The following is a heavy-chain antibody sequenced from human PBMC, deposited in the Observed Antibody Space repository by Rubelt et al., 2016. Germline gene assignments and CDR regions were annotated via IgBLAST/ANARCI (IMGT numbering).Heavy chain of an antibody. CDR2: INRGGDT. D-gene: IGHD2-15*01. CDR3: ARSFMVVSAIDY. CDR1: GGSFSGSY. J-gene: IGHJ4*02. V-gene: IGHV4-34*01. Sequence: QVQLQQWGAGLLKPSETLSLTCAIYGGSFSGSYWSWIRQPPGKGLEWIGEINRGGDTSYNPSLKSRVTISEDTSKNQFSLKLRSVTAADTAVYYCARSFMVVSAIDYWGQGTLVTVSS.